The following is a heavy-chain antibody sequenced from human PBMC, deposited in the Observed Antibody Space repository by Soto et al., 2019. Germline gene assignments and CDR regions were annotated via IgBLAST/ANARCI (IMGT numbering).Heavy chain of an antibody. V-gene: IGHV3-23*01. CDR2: ISGSGGST. D-gene: IGHD2-15*01. Sequence: EVQLLESGGGLVQPGGSLRLSCAASGFTFSSYAMSWVRQAPGKGLEWVSAISGSGGSTYYADSVKGRFTISRDNSKNTLYLQRNSLRAEDTAVYYCAKDPPARVVVAATRNWCDPWGQGTLVTVSS. CDR1: GFTFSSYA. J-gene: IGHJ5*02. CDR3: AKDPPARVVVAATRNWCDP.